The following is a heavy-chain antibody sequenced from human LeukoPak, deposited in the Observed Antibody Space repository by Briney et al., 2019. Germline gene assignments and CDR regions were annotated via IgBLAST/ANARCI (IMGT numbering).Heavy chain of an antibody. CDR1: GYPINNAYY. Sequence: SETLSLTCGVSGYPINNAYYWVWIRQPPGKGLEWIGSLYHPDSTYYNPSLKSRVTMSVDTSRNQFSLRLSFVTAADTAVYYCARHVTEFMFVVVPAARGIWYFDLWGRGTLVTVSS. D-gene: IGHD2-2*01. CDR2: LYHPDST. J-gene: IGHJ2*01. CDR3: ARHVTEFMFVVVPAARGIWYFDL. V-gene: IGHV4-38-2*01.